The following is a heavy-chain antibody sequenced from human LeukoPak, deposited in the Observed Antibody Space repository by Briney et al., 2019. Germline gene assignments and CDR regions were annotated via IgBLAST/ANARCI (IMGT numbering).Heavy chain of an antibody. CDR1: TDSMTYIF. Sequence: SETLSLTCNFSTDSMTYIFWSWIRQPAGKGLEWIGRIYSSGSAHYNPSLKSRVTMSVDTSKNQFSLNLSSVTAADTAVYYCARESMYDYGDGNYFFYYLDVWSQGTTVTVSS. CDR3: ARESMYDYGDGNYFFYYLDV. D-gene: IGHD4-17*01. J-gene: IGHJ6*03. V-gene: IGHV4-4*07. CDR2: IYSSGSA.